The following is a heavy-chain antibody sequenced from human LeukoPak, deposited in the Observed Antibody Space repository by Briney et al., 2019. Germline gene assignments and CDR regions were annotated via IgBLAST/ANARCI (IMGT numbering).Heavy chain of an antibody. V-gene: IGHV3-21*01. D-gene: IGHD3-22*01. J-gene: IGHJ4*02. Sequence: GGSLRLSCAASGFTFSTYTMSWVRRAPGEGLEWVSAIGSSGRSTHYADSVKGRFTISRDNAKNSLYLQMNSLRAEDTAVYYCARDSTYDSSGYSYYFDYWGQGTLVTVSS. CDR2: IGSSGRST. CDR1: GFTFSTYT. CDR3: ARDSTYDSSGYSYYFDY.